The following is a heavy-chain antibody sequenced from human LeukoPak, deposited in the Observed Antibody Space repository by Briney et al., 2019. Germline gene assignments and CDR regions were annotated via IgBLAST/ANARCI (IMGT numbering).Heavy chain of an antibody. CDR2: IDNSGSTI. D-gene: IGHD6-13*01. CDR3: SSWPHNDY. J-gene: IGHJ4*02. Sequence: GGSLRLSCAASGLTFSSYEMNWVRQAPGKGLEWVSYIDNSGSTIYCADSVKGRFTISRDNAKNSLYLQMNSLRVGDTAVYYCSSWPHNDYWGQGTLVTVSS. V-gene: IGHV3-48*03. CDR1: GLTFSSYE.